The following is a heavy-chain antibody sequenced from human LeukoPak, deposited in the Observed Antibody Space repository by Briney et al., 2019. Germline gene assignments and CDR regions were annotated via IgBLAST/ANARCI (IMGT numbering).Heavy chain of an antibody. D-gene: IGHD6-13*01. CDR3: ARERWGSSWYFSD. CDR2: ISSSGSTI. Sequence: GALRLSCAASGFTFSDYYMSWIRQAPGKGLEWVSYISSSGSTIYYADSVKGRFTISRDNAKNSLYLQMNSLRAEDTALYYCARERWGSSWYFSDWGQGTLVTVSS. V-gene: IGHV3-11*01. CDR1: GFTFSDYY. J-gene: IGHJ4*02.